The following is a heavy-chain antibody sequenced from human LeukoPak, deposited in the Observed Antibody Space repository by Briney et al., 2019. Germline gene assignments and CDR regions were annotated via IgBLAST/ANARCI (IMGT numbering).Heavy chain of an antibody. Sequence: SETLSLTCAVSGASISSDKWWSWVRQPPGKGLEWIGEINHSGNTNYSPSLKSRVTMSTDKSKNEFSLRLTSVTAADTAVYYCARAGVWSPAVWGQGTLVTVSS. V-gene: IGHV4-4*02. CDR2: INHSGNT. CDR1: GASISSDKW. D-gene: IGHD2-8*02. J-gene: IGHJ4*02. CDR3: ARAGVWSPAV.